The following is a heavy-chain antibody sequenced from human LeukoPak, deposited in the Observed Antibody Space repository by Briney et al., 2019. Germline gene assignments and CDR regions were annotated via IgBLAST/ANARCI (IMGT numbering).Heavy chain of an antibody. Sequence: GGSLRLSCAASGFTLSSNYMSWVRQAPGKGLEWVSDIYSGGSTYYADSVKGRFTISRDNSKNTLYLQMNSLRAEDTAVYYCAREAAVVGFFDYWGQGTLVTVSS. D-gene: IGHD6-19*01. CDR1: GFTLSSNY. J-gene: IGHJ4*02. CDR2: IYSGGST. V-gene: IGHV3-66*01. CDR3: AREAAVVGFFDY.